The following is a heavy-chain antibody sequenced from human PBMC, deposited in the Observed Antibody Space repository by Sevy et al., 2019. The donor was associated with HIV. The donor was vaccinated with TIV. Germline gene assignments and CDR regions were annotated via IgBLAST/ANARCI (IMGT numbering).Heavy chain of an antibody. Sequence: GGSLRLSCAASGFTFNTHVMNWVRQAPGKGLEWVSSISGFGNTYYADSVRGRFTISRDNAKNTLYLQMNSLRADDTAVYYCAKVLNPALESMMEVTVRSLKGFDVWGQGTTVTVSS. V-gene: IGHV3-23*01. D-gene: IGHD3-22*01. CDR1: GFTFNTHV. J-gene: IGHJ6*02. CDR2: ISGFGNT. CDR3: AKVLNPALESMMEVTVRSLKGFDV.